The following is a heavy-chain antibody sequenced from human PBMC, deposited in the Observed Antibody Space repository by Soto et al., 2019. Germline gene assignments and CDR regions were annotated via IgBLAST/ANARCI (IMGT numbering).Heavy chain of an antibody. CDR3: AKRLAFSFES. CDR1: GFTFSPYA. J-gene: IGHJ4*01. CDR2: ISNTGDT. D-gene: IGHD3-3*02. Sequence: EVQLLESGGGLVQPGGFVRLSCAASGFTFSPYAMAWVRQAPGKGLEWVATISNTGDTYYADSVKGRFTISRDNSKNTLYLQMNSLRAEDTAVFYCAKRLAFSFESWGHGTLVTVST. V-gene: IGHV3-23*01.